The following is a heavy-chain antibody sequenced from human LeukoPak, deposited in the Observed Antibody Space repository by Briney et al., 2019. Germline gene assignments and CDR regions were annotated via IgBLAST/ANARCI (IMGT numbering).Heavy chain of an antibody. CDR3: AREVEPPTNGMDV. J-gene: IGHJ6*02. V-gene: IGHV1-69*04. Sequence: GASVKVSCKASGGTFSSYAISWVRQAPGQGLEWMGRIIPILGIANYAQKFQGRVTITADKSTSTAYMELSSLRSEDTAVYYCAREVEPPTNGMDVWGQGTTVTVSS. D-gene: IGHD5-24*01. CDR2: IIPILGIA. CDR1: GGTFSSYA.